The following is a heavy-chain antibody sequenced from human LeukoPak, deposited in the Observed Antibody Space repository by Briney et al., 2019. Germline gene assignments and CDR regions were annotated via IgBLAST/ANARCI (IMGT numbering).Heavy chain of an antibody. CDR2: IWYDGSNK. Sequence: PGRSLRLSCAASGFTFSSYGMHCVRQAPGRGLECVAVIWYDGSNKYYADSVKGRFTISRDNSKNTLYLQMNSLRAEDTAVYYCARQSVLLWFGEVERGYYFDYWGQGTLVTVSS. CDR3: ARQSVLLWFGEVERGYYFDY. CDR1: GFTFSSYG. J-gene: IGHJ4*02. D-gene: IGHD3-10*01. V-gene: IGHV3-33*01.